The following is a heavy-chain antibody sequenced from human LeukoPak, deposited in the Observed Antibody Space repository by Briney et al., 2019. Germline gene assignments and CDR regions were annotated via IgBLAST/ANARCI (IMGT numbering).Heavy chain of an antibody. Sequence: SETLSLTCTVSGGSIDTFYWNWIRQPPGKGLEWLGYIYYTGSTNYNPSLKSRVTISLDTSKNQFSLGLTSVTPADSALHYCVRVDHDHSLYYWGPGILGTVSS. CDR1: GGSIDTFY. D-gene: IGHD1-14*01. J-gene: IGHJ4*02. CDR2: IYYTGST. V-gene: IGHV4-59*01. CDR3: VRVDHDHSLYY.